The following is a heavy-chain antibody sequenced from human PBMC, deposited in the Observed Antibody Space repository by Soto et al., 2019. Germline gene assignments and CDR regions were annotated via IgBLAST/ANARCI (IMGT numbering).Heavy chain of an antibody. J-gene: IGHJ6*02. D-gene: IGHD2-2*01. CDR2: ISGSGGST. Sequence: GGSLRLSCAASGFTFSSYAMSWVRQAPGKGLEWVSAISGSGGSTYYADSVKGRFTISRDNSKNTLYLQMNSLRAEDTAVYYCAKDRSQDIVVVPAAMHGGVDVWGQGTTVTVSS. V-gene: IGHV3-23*01. CDR3: AKDRSQDIVVVPAAMHGGVDV. CDR1: GFTFSSYA.